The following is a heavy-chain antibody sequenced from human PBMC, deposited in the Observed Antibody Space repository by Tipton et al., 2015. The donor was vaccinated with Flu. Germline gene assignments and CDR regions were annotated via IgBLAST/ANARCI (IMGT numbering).Heavy chain of an antibody. J-gene: IGHJ6*02. CDR3: ARSYGVRGVRAGTYYYGMDV. D-gene: IGHD3-10*01. Sequence: SLRLSCAASGFTFSSYAMHWVRQAPGKGLEWVAVISYDGSNKYYADSVKGRFTISRDNSKNTLYLQMNSLRAEDTAVYYCARSYGVRGVRAGTYYYGMDVWGQGTTVTVSS. CDR2: ISYDGSNK. CDR1: GFTFSSYA. V-gene: IGHV3-30-3*01.